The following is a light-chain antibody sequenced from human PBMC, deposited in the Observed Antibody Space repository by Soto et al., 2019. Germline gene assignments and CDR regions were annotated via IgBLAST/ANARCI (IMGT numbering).Light chain of an antibody. CDR1: SSDVGGYNF. CDR2: EVN. CDR3: SSYTSSSTLVV. J-gene: IGLJ2*01. V-gene: IGLV2-14*01. Sequence: QSALTQPASVSGSPGQSITISCTGTSSDVGGYNFVSWYQQHPGRAPKLMIFEVNNRPLGVSDRFSGSKSGSTASLTISGLQAEDEADYYCSSYTSSSTLVVFGGGTKLTVL.